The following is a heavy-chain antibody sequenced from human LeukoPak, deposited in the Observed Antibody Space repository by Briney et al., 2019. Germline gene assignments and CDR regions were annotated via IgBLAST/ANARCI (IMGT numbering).Heavy chain of an antibody. CDR2: ISYDGSNK. J-gene: IGHJ4*02. Sequence: GGSLRLSCAASGFTFSSYAMHWVRQAPGKGLEWVAVISYDGSNKYSADSVKGRFTISRDNSKNTLYLQMNSLRAEDTAVYYCARSIAVAGKLPYYFDYWGQGTLVTVSS. CDR1: GFTFSSYA. D-gene: IGHD6-19*01. CDR3: ARSIAVAGKLPYYFDY. V-gene: IGHV3-30-3*01.